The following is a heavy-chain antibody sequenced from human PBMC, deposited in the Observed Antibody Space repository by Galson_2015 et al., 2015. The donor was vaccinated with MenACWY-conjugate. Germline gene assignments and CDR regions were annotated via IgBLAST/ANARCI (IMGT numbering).Heavy chain of an antibody. Sequence: SLRLSCAASGFTFSNYAMTWVRQAPGMGLEWVSTVTGSGTVTKYADSVRGRFTISRDNSRSTLYLQMTSLRAEDTAVYYCAKSRQFQLLTQDGMDVWGQGTTVTVSS. D-gene: IGHD2-2*01. CDR1: GFTFSNYA. V-gene: IGHV3-23*01. CDR2: VTGSGTVT. J-gene: IGHJ6*02. CDR3: AKSRQFQLLTQDGMDV.